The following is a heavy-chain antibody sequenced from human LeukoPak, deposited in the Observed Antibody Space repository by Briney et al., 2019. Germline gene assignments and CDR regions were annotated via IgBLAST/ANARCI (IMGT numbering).Heavy chain of an antibody. V-gene: IGHV3-7*03. J-gene: IGHJ4*02. Sequence: PAGGSLRLSCVPSGFTFSSSWMSWVRQAPGKGLEWVANIKQDGSEKSYVESVRGRFTISRDNAKNSLYLQLNSLRAEDTALYYCARDNPPDYWGQGTLVTVSS. CDR3: ARDNPPDY. CDR1: GFTFSSSW. CDR2: IKQDGSEK.